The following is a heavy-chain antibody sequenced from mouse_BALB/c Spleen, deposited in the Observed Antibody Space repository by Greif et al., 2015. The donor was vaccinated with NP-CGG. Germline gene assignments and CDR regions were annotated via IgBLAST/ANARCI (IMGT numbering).Heavy chain of an antibody. CDR2: ISSGSSTI. D-gene: IGHD2-4*01. CDR3: ARGGMISWFAY. V-gene: IGHV5-17*02. J-gene: IGHJ3*01. CDR1: GFTFSSFG. Sequence: EVKLQESGGGLVQPGGSRKLSCAASGFTFSSFGMHWARQAPEKGLEWVAYISSGSSTIYYADTVKGRFTISRDNPKNTLFLQMTSLRSEDTAMYYCARGGMISWFAYWGQGTLVTVSA.